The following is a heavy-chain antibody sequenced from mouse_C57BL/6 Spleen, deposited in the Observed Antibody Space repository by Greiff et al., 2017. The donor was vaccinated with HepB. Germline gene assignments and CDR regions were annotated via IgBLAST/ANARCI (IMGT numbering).Heavy chain of an antibody. J-gene: IGHJ2*01. CDR3: AREGNLYFDY. Sequence: EVKLMESGPELVKPGASVKIPCKASGYTFTDYNMDWVKQSHGKSLEWIGDINPNNGGTIYNQKFKGKATLTVDKSSSTAYMELRSLTSEDTAVYYCAREGNLYFDYWGQGTTLTVSS. CDR2: INPNNGGT. V-gene: IGHV1-18*01. CDR1: GYTFTDYN.